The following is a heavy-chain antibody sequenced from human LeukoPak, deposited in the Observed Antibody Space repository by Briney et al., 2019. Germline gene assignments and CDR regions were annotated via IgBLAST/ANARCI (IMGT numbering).Heavy chain of an antibody. Sequence: GGSLRLSCAASGFTFSSYSMNWVRQAPGKGLEWVSSISSSSSYIYYADSVKGRFTISRDNAKNSLYLQMNSLRAEDTAVYYCARDQTMVRGVPHLFDYWGQGTLVTVSS. CDR1: GFTFSSYS. CDR2: ISSSSSYI. V-gene: IGHV3-21*01. J-gene: IGHJ4*02. CDR3: ARDQTMVRGVPHLFDY. D-gene: IGHD3-10*01.